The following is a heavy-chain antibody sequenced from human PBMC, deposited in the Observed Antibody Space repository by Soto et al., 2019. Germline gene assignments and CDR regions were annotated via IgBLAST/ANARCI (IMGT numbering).Heavy chain of an antibody. CDR3: ARVVRGYCSGGSCYGVSYYYYMDV. V-gene: IGHV3-13*01. CDR2: IGTAGDT. Sequence: EVQLVESGGGLVQPGGSLRLYCAASGFTFSSYDMHWVRQATGKGLEWVSAIGTAGDTYYPGSVKGRFTISRENAKNSLYLQMNSLRAGDTAVYYCARVVRGYCSGGSCYGVSYYYYMDVWVKGTTVTVSS. J-gene: IGHJ6*03. CDR1: GFTFSSYD. D-gene: IGHD2-15*01.